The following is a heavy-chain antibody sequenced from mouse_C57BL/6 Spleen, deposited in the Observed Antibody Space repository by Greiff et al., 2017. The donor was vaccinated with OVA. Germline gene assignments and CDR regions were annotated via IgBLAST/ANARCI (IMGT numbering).Heavy chain of an antibody. V-gene: IGHV1-64*01. J-gene: IGHJ4*01. D-gene: IGHD1-1*01. CDR1: GYTFTSYW. CDR3: ASGYYGSTYYAMDY. Sequence: VQLQQPGAELVKPGASVKLSCKASGYTFTSYWMHWVKQRPGQGLEWIGMIHPNSGSTNYNEKFKSKATLTVDKSSSTAYMQLSSLTSEDSAVYYCASGYYGSTYYAMDYWGQGTSVTVSS. CDR2: IHPNSGST.